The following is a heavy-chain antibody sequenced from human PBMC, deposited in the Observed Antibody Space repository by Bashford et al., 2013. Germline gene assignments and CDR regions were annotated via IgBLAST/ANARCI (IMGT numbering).Heavy chain of an antibody. V-gene: IGHV3-30*18. D-gene: IGHD3-10*01. Sequence: VRQAPGKGLEWVAVISYDGSNKYYADFVRGRFIISRDNSKNTLSLQMNSLRAEDTAVYYCAKHYGSPYLDVFDVWGPRDNGHRLL. CDR2: ISYDGSNK. J-gene: IGHJ3*01. CDR3: AKHYGSPYLDVFDV.